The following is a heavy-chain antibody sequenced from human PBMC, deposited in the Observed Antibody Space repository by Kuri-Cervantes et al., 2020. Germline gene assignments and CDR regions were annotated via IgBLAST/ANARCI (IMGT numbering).Heavy chain of an antibody. CDR3: ARGPGYSYGWRDAFDI. CDR1: GFTFSSYS. D-gene: IGHD5-18*01. J-gene: IGHJ3*02. Sequence: ETLSLTCAASGFTFSSYSMNWVRQAPGKGLEWVPYISSSSTIYYADSVKGRFTISRDNAKNSLYLQMNSLRDEDTAVYYCARGPGYSYGWRDAFDIWGQGTMVTVSS. CDR2: ISSSSTI. V-gene: IGHV3-48*02.